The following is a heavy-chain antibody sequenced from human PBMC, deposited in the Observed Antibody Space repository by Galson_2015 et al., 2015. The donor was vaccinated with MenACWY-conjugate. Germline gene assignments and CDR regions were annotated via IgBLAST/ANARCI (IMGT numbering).Heavy chain of an antibody. V-gene: IGHV3-30*18. CDR1: GFTFSSYG. CDR3: AKGDVEYQLLSDY. D-gene: IGHD2-2*01. J-gene: IGHJ4*02. CDR2: ISYDGSNK. Sequence: SLRLSCAASGFTFSSYGMHWVRQAPGKGLEWVAVISYDGSNKYYADSVKGRFTISRDNSKNTLYLQMNSLRAEDTAVYYCAKGDVEYQLLSDYWGQGTLVTASS.